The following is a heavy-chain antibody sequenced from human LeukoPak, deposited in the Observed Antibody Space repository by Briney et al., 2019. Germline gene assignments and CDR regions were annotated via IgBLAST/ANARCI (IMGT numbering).Heavy chain of an antibody. CDR2: ISYDGSNK. CDR1: GFTFSSYG. D-gene: IGHD2-15*01. V-gene: IGHV3-30*18. CDR3: AKSGGSYKGYYYGMDV. Sequence: PGGSLRLSCAASGFTFSSYGMHWVRQAPGKGLEWVAVISYDGSNKYYADSVKGRFTISRDNSKNTLYLQMNSLRAEDTAVYYCAKSGGSYKGYYYGMDVWGQGTTVTVSS. J-gene: IGHJ6*02.